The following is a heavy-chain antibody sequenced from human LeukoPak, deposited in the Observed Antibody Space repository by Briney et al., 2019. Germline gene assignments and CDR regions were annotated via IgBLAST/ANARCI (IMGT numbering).Heavy chain of an antibody. V-gene: IGHV1-69*13. CDR2: IIPIFGTA. CDR1: RGTFSSYA. Sequence: SVKVSCNASRGTFSSYAISWVRQAPGQGLEWMGGIIPIFGTANYAQKFQGRVTITADESTSTAYMELSSLRSEDTAVYYCARDSTTVVTPGWFDPWGQGTLVTVSS. J-gene: IGHJ5*02. CDR3: ARDSTTVVTPGWFDP. D-gene: IGHD4-23*01.